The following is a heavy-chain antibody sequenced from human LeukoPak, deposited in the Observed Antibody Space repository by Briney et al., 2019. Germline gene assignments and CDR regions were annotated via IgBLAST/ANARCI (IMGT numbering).Heavy chain of an antibody. D-gene: IGHD3-22*01. CDR2: FDPEDGET. CDR3: ATRFKGYDSSGYYGDLRTGDY. CDR1: GYTLTELS. Sequence: ASVKVSCKVSGYTLTELSMHWVRQAPGKGLEWMGGFDPEDGETIYAQKFQGRVTMTEDTSTDTAYMELSSLRSEDTAVYYCATRFKGYDSSGYYGDLRTGDYWGQGTLVTVSS. V-gene: IGHV1-24*01. J-gene: IGHJ4*02.